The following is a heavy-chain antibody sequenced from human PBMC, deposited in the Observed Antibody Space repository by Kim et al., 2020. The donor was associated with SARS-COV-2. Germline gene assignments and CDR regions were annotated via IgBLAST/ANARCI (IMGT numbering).Heavy chain of an antibody. V-gene: IGHV4-39*01. J-gene: IGHJ4*02. CDR3: ARQPVYYDILTGSKGDFCDY. Sequence: SYYWGWIRQPPGKGLEWIGSIYYSGSTYYNPSLKSRVTISVDTSKNQFSLKLSSVTAADTAVYYCARQPVYYDILTGSKGDFCDYWGQGTLAT. CDR2: IYYSGST. CDR1: SYY. D-gene: IGHD3-9*01.